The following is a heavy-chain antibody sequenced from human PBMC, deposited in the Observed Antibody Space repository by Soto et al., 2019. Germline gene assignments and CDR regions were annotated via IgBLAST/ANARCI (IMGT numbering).Heavy chain of an antibody. J-gene: IGHJ3*02. CDR1: GFTFSSYA. CDR2: ISGSGGST. Sequence: PGGSLRLSCAASGFTFSSYAMSWVRQAPGKGLEWVSAISGSGGSTYYADSVKGRFTISRDNSKNTLYLQMNSLRAEDTAVYYCANPDRGYSYVYAFDIWGQGTMVTVSS. V-gene: IGHV3-23*01. CDR3: ANPDRGYSYVYAFDI. D-gene: IGHD5-18*01.